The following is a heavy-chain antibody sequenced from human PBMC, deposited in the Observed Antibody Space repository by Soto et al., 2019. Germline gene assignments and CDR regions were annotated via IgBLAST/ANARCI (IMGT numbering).Heavy chain of an antibody. D-gene: IGHD5-18*01. CDR3: AREIEDTAMVYYYYYYMDV. CDR1: GGSISSGGYY. V-gene: IGHV4-31*03. J-gene: IGHJ6*03. CDR2: IYYSGST. Sequence: QVQLQESGPGLVKPSQTLSLTCTVSGGSISSGGYYWSWIRQHPGKGLEWIGYIYYSGSTYYNPSLKSRVTISVDTSKNQFSLKLSSVTAADTAVYYCAREIEDTAMVYYYYYYMDVWGKGTTVTVSS.